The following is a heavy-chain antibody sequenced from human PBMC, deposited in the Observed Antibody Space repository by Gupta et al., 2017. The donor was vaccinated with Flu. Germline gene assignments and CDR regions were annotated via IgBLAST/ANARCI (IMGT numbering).Heavy chain of an antibody. CDR1: GYTFTSYA. J-gene: IGHJ5*02. Sequence: QVQLVQSGAEVKKPGASVKVSFKASGYTFTSYAMHWVRQAPGQRLEWMGWINAGKGNTKYSQKFQGRVTSTRDTSASTAYMELSSLRSEDTAGYDCAREGFDPWGQGTLVTVSS. CDR3: AREGFDP. CDR2: INAGKGNT. V-gene: IGHV1-3*01.